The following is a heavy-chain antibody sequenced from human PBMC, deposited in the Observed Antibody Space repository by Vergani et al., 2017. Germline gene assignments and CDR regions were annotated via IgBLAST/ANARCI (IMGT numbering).Heavy chain of an antibody. CDR1: GFTLSNYD. CDR3: AKHFRGWGIDY. CDR2: IQFDGSNQ. J-gene: IGHJ4*02. D-gene: IGHD3-16*01. Sequence: QVQLVESGGGVVQRGGSLRLSCATSGFTLSNYDMQWIRQGPGKGLEFVAFIQFDGSNQYYADSVKGRFTLSRDFSKNTLYLQRNSLRTDDTATYYCAKHFRGWGIDYGGQGTQVIVSS. V-gene: IGHV3-30*02.